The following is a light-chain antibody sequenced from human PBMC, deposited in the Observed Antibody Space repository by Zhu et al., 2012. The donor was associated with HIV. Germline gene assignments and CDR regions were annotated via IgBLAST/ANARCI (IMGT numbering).Light chain of an antibody. CDR3: QLRDDWSWT. CDR2: DAS. V-gene: IGKV3-11*01. J-gene: IGKJ1*01. Sequence: EIVLTQSPATLSLSPGEGATLSCRASQNVGSNLAWYQQKPGQAPRLFIYDASNRASGIPARFTGSGSGTDFTLTISSLEPEDFAIYYCQLRDDWSWTFGQGTKVEIK. CDR1: QNVGSN.